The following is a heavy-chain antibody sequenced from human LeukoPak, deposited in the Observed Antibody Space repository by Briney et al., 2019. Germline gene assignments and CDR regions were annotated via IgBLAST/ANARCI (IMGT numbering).Heavy chain of an antibody. Sequence: GRSLRLSCAASGFTFSTYGMHWVRQAPGKGLEWVAVIWYDGSNKYYADSVKGRFTISRDNSKNTLYLQMYSLRAEDTAVYYCARRGSDSSAYLDYWGQGTLVTVSS. V-gene: IGHV3-33*01. J-gene: IGHJ4*02. CDR2: IWYDGSNK. CDR1: GFTFSTYG. CDR3: ARRGSDSSAYLDY. D-gene: IGHD3-22*01.